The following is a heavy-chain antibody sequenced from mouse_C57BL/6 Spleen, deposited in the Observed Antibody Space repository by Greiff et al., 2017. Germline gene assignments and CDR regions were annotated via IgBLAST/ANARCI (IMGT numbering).Heavy chain of an antibody. Sequence: VQLQQSGPVLVKPGASVKMSCKASGYTFTDYYMNWVKQSHGKSLEWIGVINPYNGGTSYNQKFKGKATLTVDKSYSTAYMELNSLTSEDSAVXYCARSGGGPEFAYWGQGTLVTVSA. V-gene: IGHV1-19*01. D-gene: IGHD3-1*01. CDR1: GYTFTDYY. CDR3: ARSGGGPEFAY. J-gene: IGHJ3*01. CDR2: INPYNGGT.